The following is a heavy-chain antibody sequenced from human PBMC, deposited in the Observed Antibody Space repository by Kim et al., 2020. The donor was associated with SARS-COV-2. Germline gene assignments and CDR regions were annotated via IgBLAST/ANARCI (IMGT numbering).Heavy chain of an antibody. J-gene: IGHJ5*02. V-gene: IGHV3-9*01. D-gene: IGHD6-13*01. Sequence: GGSLRLSCAASGFTFDDYAMHWVRQAPGKGLEWVSGISWNSGSIGYADSVKGRFTISRDNAKNSLYLQMNSLRAEDTALYYCARMYSSPHNWFDPWGQGTLVTVSS. CDR2: ISWNSGSI. CDR3: ARMYSSPHNWFDP. CDR1: GFTFDDYA.